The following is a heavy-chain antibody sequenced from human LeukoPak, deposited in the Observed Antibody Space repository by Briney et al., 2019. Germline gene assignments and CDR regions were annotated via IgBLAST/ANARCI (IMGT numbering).Heavy chain of an antibody. CDR3: TSAAYCGGDCQGNAFDI. CDR1: GFTFSGSA. D-gene: IGHD2-21*02. CDR2: IRSKANSYAT. V-gene: IGHV3-73*01. Sequence: PGGSLRLSCAASGFTFSGSAMHWVRQASGKGLEWVGRIRSKANSYATAYAASVKGRFTISRDDSKNTAYLQMNSQKTEDTAVYYCTSAAYCGGDCQGNAFDIWGQGTMVTVSS. J-gene: IGHJ3*02.